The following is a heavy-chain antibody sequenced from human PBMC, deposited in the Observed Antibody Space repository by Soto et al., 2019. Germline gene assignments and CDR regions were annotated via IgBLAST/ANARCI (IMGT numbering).Heavy chain of an antibody. Sequence: GGSLSLSCAASGFTFTNYEMNWVRQAPGKGLEWISYISSSGKTISYADSVKGRFTISRDNAKNSLYLQMNSLRAADTAVYYCARDPEKYSGSDLGIDYWGQGTLVTVSS. CDR2: ISSSGKTI. D-gene: IGHD5-12*01. J-gene: IGHJ4*02. CDR3: ARDPEKYSGSDLGIDY. V-gene: IGHV3-48*03. CDR1: GFTFTNYE.